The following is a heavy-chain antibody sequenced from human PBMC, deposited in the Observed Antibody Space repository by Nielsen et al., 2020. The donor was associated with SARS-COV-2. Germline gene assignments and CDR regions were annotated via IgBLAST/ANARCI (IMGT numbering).Heavy chain of an antibody. CDR3: ARDTRTGWSLDY. J-gene: IGHJ4*02. CDR1: GFPFNTYE. V-gene: IGHV3-48*03. D-gene: IGHD6-19*01. Sequence: GESLKISCAASGFPFNTYELNWVRQAPGKGLEWVSYISSSGSIIHYADSVKGRFTISRDNAKNSLYLQMNSLRAEDTAVYYCARDTRTGWSLDYWGQGTLVTVSS. CDR2: ISSSGSII.